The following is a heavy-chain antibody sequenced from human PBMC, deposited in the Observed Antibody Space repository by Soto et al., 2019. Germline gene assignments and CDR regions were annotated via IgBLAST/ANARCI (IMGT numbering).Heavy chain of an antibody. CDR3: AKNRGLQYYFDY. J-gene: IGHJ4*02. V-gene: IGHV3-30*18. CDR2: TXYDGSXK. Sequence: PXXSLRLSCAASRFTFNSYGMHWVRQAPGKGLEWVAVTXYDGSXKYYADYVKGXXTISRDNXXNTLYLQMNSLRAEDTAVYYCAKNRGLQYYFDYWGQGTLVTVSS. CDR1: RFTFNSYG.